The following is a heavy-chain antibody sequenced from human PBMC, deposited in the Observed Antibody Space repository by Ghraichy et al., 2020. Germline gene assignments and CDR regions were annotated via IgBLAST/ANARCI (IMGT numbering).Heavy chain of an antibody. Sequence: GGSLRLSCAASGFMFSSYWVTWVRQAPGKGLEWVANVKPDGGEKNYVGSVKGRFTISRDNAKKSLYLQMNSLRAKHTAVYYCAKCRGTTRNDALDVWGQG. J-gene: IGHJ3*01. CDR2: VKPDGGEK. CDR3: AKCRGTTRNDALDV. CDR1: GFMFSSYW. D-gene: IGHD1-14*01. V-gene: IGHV3-7*01.